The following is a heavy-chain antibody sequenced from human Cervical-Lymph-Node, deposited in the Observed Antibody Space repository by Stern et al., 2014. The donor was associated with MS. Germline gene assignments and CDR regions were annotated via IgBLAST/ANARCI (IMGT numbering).Heavy chain of an antibody. CDR3: ARGVVSNRAAATLHNLFDP. J-gene: IGHJ5*02. CDR2: IIPILGLA. V-gene: IGHV1-69*09. Sequence: VQLVESGAEVKKPGSSMNVSCKTSGGTFSSSYAITWMRQAPGQGLEWIGRIIPILGLANYAQKFQGRVTITADTSTSTTFMELSSLRSEDTAVYYCARGVVSNRAAATLHNLFDPWGQGTLVTVSS. CDR1: GGTFSSSYA. D-gene: IGHD2-15*01.